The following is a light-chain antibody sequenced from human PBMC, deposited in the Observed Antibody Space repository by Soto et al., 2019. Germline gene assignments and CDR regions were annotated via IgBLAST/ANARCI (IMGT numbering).Light chain of an antibody. CDR3: QQLYSYSS. J-gene: IGKJ5*01. Sequence: DIQLTQSPSFVSASVGERVTITCRASQDISRYLAWYQQKPGEAPKLLISAASTLNSGVPSRFSGSGSGTEFTLTVSYLLPEDFATYYCQQLYSYSSFGQGTRLESK. V-gene: IGKV1-9*01. CDR2: AAS. CDR1: QDISRY.